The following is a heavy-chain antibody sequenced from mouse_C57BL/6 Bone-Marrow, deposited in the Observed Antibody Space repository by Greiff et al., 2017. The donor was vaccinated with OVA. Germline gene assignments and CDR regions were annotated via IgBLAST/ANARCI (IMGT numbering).Heavy chain of an antibody. CDR1: GFTFSDYY. CDR3: ARDRGGVYFDY. J-gene: IGHJ2*01. Sequence: EVQVVESEGGLVQPGSSMKLSCTASGFTFSDYYMAWVRQVPEKGLEWVANINYDGSSTYYLDSLKSRFIISRDNAKNILYLQMSSLKSEDTATYYCARDRGGVYFDYWGQGTTLTVSS. V-gene: IGHV5-16*01. D-gene: IGHD3-1*01. CDR2: INYDGSST.